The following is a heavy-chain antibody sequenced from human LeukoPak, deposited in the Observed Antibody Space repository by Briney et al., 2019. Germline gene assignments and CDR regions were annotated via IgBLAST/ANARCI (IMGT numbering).Heavy chain of an antibody. D-gene: IGHD2-21*02. CDR2: TYYRSKWYN. Sequence: SQTLSLTCAISGDSVSSNSAAWNWIRQSPSRGLEWLGRTYYRSKWYNDYALSVKGRITINPDTSKNQFSLQLNSVTPEDTAVYFCARASRGVVMTAIYFDYWGQGTLVTVSS. CDR3: ARASRGVVMTAIYFDY. CDR1: GDSVSSNSAA. V-gene: IGHV6-1*01. J-gene: IGHJ4*02.